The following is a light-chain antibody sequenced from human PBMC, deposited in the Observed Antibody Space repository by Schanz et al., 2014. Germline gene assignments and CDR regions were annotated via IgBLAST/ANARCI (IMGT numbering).Light chain of an antibody. CDR3: QQYGDSPPVG. Sequence: EIMMTQSPGTLSVSPGERATLSCRASQSVGNELAWYQQKPGQPPRLLIHYASARATGTPDRFSGSGSGTDFTLTINRLEPEDFAVYYCQQYGDSPPVGFGPGTTVDI. V-gene: IGKV3-20*01. CDR2: YAS. CDR1: QSVGNE. J-gene: IGKJ3*01.